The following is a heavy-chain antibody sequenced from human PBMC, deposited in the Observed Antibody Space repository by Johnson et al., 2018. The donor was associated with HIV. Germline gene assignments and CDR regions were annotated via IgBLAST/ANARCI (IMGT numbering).Heavy chain of an antibody. D-gene: IGHD1-1*01. CDR2: IGTAGDT. Sequence: VQLVESGGGLIQPGGSLRLSCAASGFTVSSNYMSWVRQAPGKGLEWVSAIGTAGDTSYPGSVKGRFTISRENAKNSLYLQMNSLRAGDTAVYYCAKDRTGFDAFDIWGQGTMVTVSS. CDR3: AKDRTGFDAFDI. J-gene: IGHJ3*02. CDR1: GFTVSSNY. V-gene: IGHV3-13*01.